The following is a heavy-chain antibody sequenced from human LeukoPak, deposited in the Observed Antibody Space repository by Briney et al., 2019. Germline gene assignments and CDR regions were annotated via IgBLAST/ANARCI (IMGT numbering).Heavy chain of an antibody. CDR1: GDSVSSNSAA. CDR2: TYYRSKWYN. V-gene: IGHV6-1*01. CDR3: ARATYYYDSSGYSLNWFDP. Sequence: SQTPSLTCAISGDSVSSNSAAWNWIRQSPSRGLEWLGRTYYRSKWYNDYAVSVKSRITINPDTSKNQFSLQLNSVTPEDTAVYYCARATYYYDSSGYSLNWFDPWGQGTLVTVSS. J-gene: IGHJ5*02. D-gene: IGHD3-22*01.